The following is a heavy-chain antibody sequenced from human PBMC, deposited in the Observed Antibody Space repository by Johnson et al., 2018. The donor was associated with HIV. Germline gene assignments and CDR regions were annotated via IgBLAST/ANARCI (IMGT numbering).Heavy chain of an antibody. CDR2: ISFDGSNE. V-gene: IGHV3-30*04. J-gene: IGHJ3*01. CDR1: GLNFSDYG. CDR3: ARVGVVGVPNAFDV. Sequence: QEQLVESGGGVVQPGMFVRLSCAASGLNFSDYGMHWVRQAPGKGLEWVAVISFDGSNEYYADSVKGRFTISRDNSKNTLHLQMNSLRAEDTALYYCARVGVVGVPNAFDVSGQGTLVTVSS. D-gene: IGHD2-15*01.